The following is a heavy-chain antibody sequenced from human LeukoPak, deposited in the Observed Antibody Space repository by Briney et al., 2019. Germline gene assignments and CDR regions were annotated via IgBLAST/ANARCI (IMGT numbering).Heavy chain of an antibody. CDR1: GYTFTSYD. CDR3: ARWPAAAGREDY. CDR2: MNPNSGNT. J-gene: IGHJ4*02. D-gene: IGHD6-13*01. Sequence: GASVKVSCKASGYTFTSYDINWVRQATGQGLEWMGWMNPNSGNTGYAQRFQGRVTMTRNTSISIAYMELSSLRSEDTAVYYCARWPAAAGREDYWGQGTLVTVSS. V-gene: IGHV1-8*01.